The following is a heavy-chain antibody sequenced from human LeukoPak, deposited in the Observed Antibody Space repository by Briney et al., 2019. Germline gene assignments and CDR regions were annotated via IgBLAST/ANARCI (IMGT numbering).Heavy chain of an antibody. CDR3: APGGGHWNPLYT. J-gene: IGHJ5*02. V-gene: IGHV3-53*01. CDR1: GLTVSTNY. CDR2: LYIDGNT. Sequence: GGSLSLSCAASGLTVSTNYMAWVRQAPGKGLEWVSTLYIDGNTFYADSVKGRFTISRDDSKNTLYLQVNSLRVEDTAVYHCAPGGGHWNPLYTWGQGTLVTVSS. D-gene: IGHD1-1*01.